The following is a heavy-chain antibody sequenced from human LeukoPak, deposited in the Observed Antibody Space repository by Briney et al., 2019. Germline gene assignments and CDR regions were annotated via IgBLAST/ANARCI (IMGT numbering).Heavy chain of an antibody. Sequence: SETLSLTCAVYGGSFSGYYWSWIRQPPGEGLEWIGEINHGGSTNYNPSLKSRVTISVDTSKNQFSLKLSSVTAGDTAVYYCARGRRTYYDSSGYYHLDYWGQGTLVTVSS. CDR1: GGSFSGYY. CDR3: ARGRRTYYDSSGYYHLDY. J-gene: IGHJ4*02. V-gene: IGHV4-34*01. D-gene: IGHD3-22*01. CDR2: INHGGST.